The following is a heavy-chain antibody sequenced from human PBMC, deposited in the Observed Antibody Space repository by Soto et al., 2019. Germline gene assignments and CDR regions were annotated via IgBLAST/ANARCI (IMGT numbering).Heavy chain of an antibody. J-gene: IGHJ6*02. CDR3: ARDEVVGATNYYGMEV. D-gene: IGHD1-26*01. CDR1: GGSISRYY. Sequence: PGTLFLTSTVSGGSISRYYWSWIRHPPGKGMEWIGYIYYSGSTNYNPSLKSRVTISVDTSKNQFSLKLSSVTAADTAVYYCARDEVVGATNYYGMEVWGHGIRVTVPS. CDR2: IYYSGST. V-gene: IGHV4-59*01.